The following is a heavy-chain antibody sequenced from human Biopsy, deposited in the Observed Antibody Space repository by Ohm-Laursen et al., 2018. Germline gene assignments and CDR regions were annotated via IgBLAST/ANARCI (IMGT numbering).Heavy chain of an antibody. CDR1: GYTFTDYY. V-gene: IGHV1-2*02. CDR3: ARADPPLFYYGSGSSNWFDP. CDR2: IDTINGGA. D-gene: IGHD3-10*01. Sequence: ASVKVSCNVSGYTFTDYYVHWVRQAPGHGLEWMGWIDTINGGARYAQNFQGRVTMTRNTSISTAYMELSSLRSEDTAVYFCARADPPLFYYGSGSSNWFDPWGQGTLVTVSS. J-gene: IGHJ5*02.